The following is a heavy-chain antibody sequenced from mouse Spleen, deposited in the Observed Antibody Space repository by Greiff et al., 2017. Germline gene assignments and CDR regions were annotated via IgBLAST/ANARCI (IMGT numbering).Heavy chain of an antibody. CDR3: ARSLLRYPAWFAY. CDR2: IDTSDSYT. V-gene: IGHV1-69*01. D-gene: IGHD1-1*01. Sequence: QVQLKQPGAELVMPGASVKMSCKASGYTFTDYWMHWVKQRPGQGLEWIGAIDTSDSYTSYNQKFKGKATLTVDESSSTAYMQLSSLTSEDSAVYYCARSLLRYPAWFAYWGQGTLVTVSA. J-gene: IGHJ3*01. CDR1: GYTFTDYW.